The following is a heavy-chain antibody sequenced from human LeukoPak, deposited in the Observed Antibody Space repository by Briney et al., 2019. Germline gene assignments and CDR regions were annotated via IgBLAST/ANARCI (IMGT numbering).Heavy chain of an antibody. D-gene: IGHD2-8*02. Sequence: PSETLSLTCTVSGGSISSGGYYWSWIRQHPGEGLEWIGYIYYSGSTYYNPSLKSRVTISVDTSKNQFSLKLSSVTAADTAVYYCARHLTGSSVCREYWGQGTLVTVSS. J-gene: IGHJ4*02. CDR3: ARHLTGSSVCREY. V-gene: IGHV4-31*03. CDR1: GGSISSGGYY. CDR2: IYYSGST.